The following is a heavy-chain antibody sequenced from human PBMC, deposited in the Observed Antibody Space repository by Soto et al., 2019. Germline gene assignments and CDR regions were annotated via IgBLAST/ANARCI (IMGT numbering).Heavy chain of an antibody. Sequence: EVQLLETGGGLVQPGGSLRLSCTASGFTFSTYAMSWVRQAPGEGLEWVSSISENGVYTDYADSVKGRFTISRDNSKNTLHVQMTSLRAEDTAVYYCAKETSPNTYYTFDFWGQGTMVTVSS. J-gene: IGHJ3*01. CDR3: AKETSPNTYYTFDF. CDR2: ISENGVYT. V-gene: IGHV3-23*01. CDR1: GFTFSTYA. D-gene: IGHD1-26*01.